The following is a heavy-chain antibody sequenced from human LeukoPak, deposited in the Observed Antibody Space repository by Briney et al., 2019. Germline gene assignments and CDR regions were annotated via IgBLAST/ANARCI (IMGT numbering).Heavy chain of an antibody. CDR1: GYTLTELS. J-gene: IGHJ4*02. CDR3: ATGPSPNWNAPYFDY. D-gene: IGHD1-1*01. V-gene: IGHV1-24*01. Sequence: ASVKVSCKVSGYTLTELSMHWVRQAPGKGLEWMGGFDPEDGETIYAQKFQGRVTMTEGTSTDTAYMELSSLRSEDTAVYYCATGPSPNWNAPYFDYWGQGTLVTVSS. CDR2: FDPEDGET.